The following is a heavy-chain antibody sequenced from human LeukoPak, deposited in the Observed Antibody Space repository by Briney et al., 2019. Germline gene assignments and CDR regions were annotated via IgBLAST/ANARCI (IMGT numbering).Heavy chain of an antibody. J-gene: IGHJ4*02. CDR1: GGTFSSYA. CDR3: ASGVEGSEFDS. D-gene: IGHD3-10*01. Sequence: GASVKVSSKASGGTFSSYAISWVRQAPGQGLEWMGGIIPIFGTANYAQKFQGRVTITADESTSTAYMELSSLRSEDTAMYYCASGVEGSEFDSWGQGTLVAVSS. CDR2: IIPIFGTA. V-gene: IGHV1-69*13.